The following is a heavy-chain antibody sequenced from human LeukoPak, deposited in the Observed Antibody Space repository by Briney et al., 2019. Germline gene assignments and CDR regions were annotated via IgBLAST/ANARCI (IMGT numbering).Heavy chain of an antibody. D-gene: IGHD6-6*01. CDR2: IKQDGSMK. CDR3: AMIEQVVSNVEGGY. CDR1: GFIFSNYW. J-gene: IGHJ4*02. V-gene: IGHV3-7*01. Sequence: PGGSLRLSCAASGFIFSNYWMSWVRQAPGKGLEWVANIKQDGSMKVYVDSVKGRFTISRDNAKNSLYIQMNSLRADDTAVYFCAMIEQVVSNVEGGYWGQGTLVTVSS.